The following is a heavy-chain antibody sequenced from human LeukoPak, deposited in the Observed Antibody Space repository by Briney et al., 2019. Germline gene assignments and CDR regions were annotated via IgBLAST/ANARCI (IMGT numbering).Heavy chain of an antibody. J-gene: IGHJ4*02. Sequence: GASVKVSCKASGYTFTGYYMHWVRQAPGQGLGWMGWINPNSGGTNYAQKFQGRVTMTRDTSISTAYMELSRLRSDDTAVYYCARFRGGGYYYFDYWGQGTLVTVSS. CDR1: GYTFTGYY. CDR2: INPNSGGT. V-gene: IGHV1-2*02. D-gene: IGHD3-22*01. CDR3: ARFRGGGYYYFDY.